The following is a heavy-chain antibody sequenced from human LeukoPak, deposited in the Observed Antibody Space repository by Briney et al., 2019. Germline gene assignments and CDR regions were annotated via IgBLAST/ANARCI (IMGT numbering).Heavy chain of an antibody. CDR3: ARDGGSSSVY. CDR1: GGSISSYY. D-gene: IGHD6-6*01. V-gene: IGHV4-4*07. Sequence: SETLSLTCTVSGGSISSYYWSWIRQPAGTALEWIGRIYTSGTITYNPSLKSRVTMSVDTSKNQFSLKLSSVTAADTAVYYCARDGGSSSVYWGQGTLVTVSS. J-gene: IGHJ4*02. CDR2: IYTSGTI.